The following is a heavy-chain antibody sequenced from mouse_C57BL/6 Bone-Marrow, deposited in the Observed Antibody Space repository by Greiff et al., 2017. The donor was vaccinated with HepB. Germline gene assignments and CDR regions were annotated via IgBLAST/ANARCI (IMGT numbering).Heavy chain of an antibody. V-gene: IGHV7-3*01. CDR2: IRNKANGYTT. CDR3: ARYGNYGSSYLYYVDY. CDR1: GFTFTDYY. Sequence: EVMLVESGGGLVQPGGSLSLSCAASGFTFTDYYMSWVRQPPGKALEWLGFIRNKANGYTTEYSASVKGRFTISRDNSQSILYLQMNALRAEDSATYYCARYGNYGSSYLYYVDYWGQGTTLTVSS. D-gene: IGHD1-1*01. J-gene: IGHJ2*01.